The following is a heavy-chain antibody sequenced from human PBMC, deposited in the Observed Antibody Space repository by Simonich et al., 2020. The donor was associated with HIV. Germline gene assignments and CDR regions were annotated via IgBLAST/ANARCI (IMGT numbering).Heavy chain of an antibody. CDR3: AAVELGH. J-gene: IGHJ4*02. Sequence: EVQLVQSGAAVKTPGATVKISCKVSGYPFIHYYMHWVQQAPGKGLEWMGLDNPEDGETIYAEKFQGRVTKTADTSTDTAYMELSSLRSDDTAVYYCAAVELGHWGQGTLVTVSS. CDR1: GYPFIHYY. V-gene: IGHV1-69-2*01. CDR2: DNPEDGET. D-gene: IGHD1-7*01.